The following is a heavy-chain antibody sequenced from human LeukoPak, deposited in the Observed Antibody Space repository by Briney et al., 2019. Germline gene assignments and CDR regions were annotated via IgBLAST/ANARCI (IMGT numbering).Heavy chain of an antibody. V-gene: IGHV4-59*03. J-gene: IGHJ2*01. CDR3: ATIRDTAHRYWYFDL. CDR1: GDSISSYY. Sequence: SETLSLTCTVSGDSISSYYWSWSRQPPGKGLEWIGYMYYIGSTTYNPSLKSRVTMSVDTSKNQFSLKLSSVTAADTAVYYCATIRDTAHRYWYFDLWGRGTLVIVSS. CDR2: MYYIGST. D-gene: IGHD5-18*01.